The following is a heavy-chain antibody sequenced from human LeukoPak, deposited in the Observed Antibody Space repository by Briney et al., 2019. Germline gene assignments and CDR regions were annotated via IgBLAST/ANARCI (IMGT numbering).Heavy chain of an antibody. J-gene: IGHJ5*02. CDR1: GGSISSYY. CDR3: ASGDGYNGGWFDP. CDR2: IYYSGST. D-gene: IGHD5-24*01. Sequence: SETLSLTCTVSGGSISSYYWSWIRQPPGKGLEWIRYIYYSGSTNYNPSLKSRVTISVDTSKNQFSLKLSSVTAADTAVYYCASGDGYNGGWFDPWGQGTLVTVSS. V-gene: IGHV4-59*01.